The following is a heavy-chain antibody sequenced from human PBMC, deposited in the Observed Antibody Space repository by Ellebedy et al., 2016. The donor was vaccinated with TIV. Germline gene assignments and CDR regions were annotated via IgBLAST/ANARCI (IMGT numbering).Heavy chain of an antibody. V-gene: IGHV3-21*01. CDR1: GFTFRSHT. D-gene: IGHD1-26*01. CDR2: ISSGSGGYI. Sequence: GESLKISCAASGFTFRSHTMSWVRQAPGKGLEWVSSISSGSGGYIKYADSVRGRFTVSRHNTKNSLYLQINSLRAEDTAVYYCARESGSYYDFDYWGQGTLVTVSS. J-gene: IGHJ4*02. CDR3: ARESGSYYDFDY.